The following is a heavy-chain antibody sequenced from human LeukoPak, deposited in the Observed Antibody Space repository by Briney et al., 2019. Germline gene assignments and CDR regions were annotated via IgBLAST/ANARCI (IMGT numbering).Heavy chain of an antibody. CDR3: AKMNHCSSTSCYSHKLDV. D-gene: IGHD2-2*01. Sequence: GGSLRLSCAASGFTFSSYEMNWVRQAPGKGLEWVSYISSSGSTIYYADSVKGRFTISRDNAKNSLYLQMNSLRAEDTAVYYCAKMNHCSSTSCYSHKLDVWGKGTTVTVSS. V-gene: IGHV3-48*03. J-gene: IGHJ6*04. CDR2: ISSSGSTI. CDR1: GFTFSSYE.